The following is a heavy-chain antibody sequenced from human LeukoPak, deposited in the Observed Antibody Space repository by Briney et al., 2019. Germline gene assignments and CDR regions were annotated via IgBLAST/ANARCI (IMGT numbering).Heavy chain of an antibody. Sequence: GGSLRLSCAASGFTFSSYSMNWVRQAPGKGLEWVSSISSSSSYIYYADPVKGRFTISRGNAKNSLYLQMNSLRAEDTAVYYCARDLDLGVTRWLEPEFDYWGQGTLVTVSS. V-gene: IGHV3-21*01. CDR2: ISSSSSYI. CDR3: ARDLDLGVTRWLEPEFDY. CDR1: GFTFSSYS. D-gene: IGHD5-24*01. J-gene: IGHJ4*02.